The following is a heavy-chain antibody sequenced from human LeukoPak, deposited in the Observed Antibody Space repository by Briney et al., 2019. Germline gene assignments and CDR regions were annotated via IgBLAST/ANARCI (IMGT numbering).Heavy chain of an antibody. CDR2: IYYSGST. J-gene: IGHJ4*02. Sequence: SETLSLTCTVSGGSISSGGYSWSWIRQHPGKGLEWIGYIYYSGSTYYNPSLKSRVTISVDTSKNQFSLKLSSVTAADTAVYYCARGDTAMDPSGFDYWGQGTLVTVSS. D-gene: IGHD5-18*01. CDR1: GGSISSGGYS. CDR3: ARGDTAMDPSGFDY. V-gene: IGHV4-31*03.